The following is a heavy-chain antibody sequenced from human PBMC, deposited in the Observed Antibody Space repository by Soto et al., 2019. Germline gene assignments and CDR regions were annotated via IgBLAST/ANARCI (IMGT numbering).Heavy chain of an antibody. Sequence: PSETLSLTCTVSGGSISSGDYYWSWIRQPPGKGLEWIGYIYYSGSTFYNPSLKSRVTISIDTSKNQFSLKVRSVTAADTAVYFCAREWAGYRNEFDSCGQGTLVTVSS. CDR3: AREWAGYRNEFDS. V-gene: IGHV4-30-4*01. CDR1: GGSISSGDYY. J-gene: IGHJ4*02. D-gene: IGHD4-4*01. CDR2: IYYSGST.